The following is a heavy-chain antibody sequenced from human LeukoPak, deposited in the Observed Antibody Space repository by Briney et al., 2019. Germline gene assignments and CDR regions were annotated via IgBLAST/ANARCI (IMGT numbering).Heavy chain of an antibody. V-gene: IGHV3-72*01. CDR2: SRDKAESHST. J-gene: IGHJ3*01. D-gene: IGHD1-26*01. CDR1: GFTFSDHY. Sequence: GGSLRLSCAASGFTFSDHYMDWVRQAPGKGLEWGGRSRDKAESHSTEYAASVKGRFIISRDDSKNSLYLQMHSLKNEDTAVYYCTRAIVGAGNDLWGQGTMVTVSS. CDR3: TRAIVGAGNDL.